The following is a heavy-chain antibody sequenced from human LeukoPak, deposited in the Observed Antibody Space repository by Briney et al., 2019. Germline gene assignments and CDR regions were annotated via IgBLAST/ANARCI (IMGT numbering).Heavy chain of an antibody. D-gene: IGHD2-8*01. V-gene: IGHV3-9*01. CDR1: GFTFDDYA. CDR3: ARIRYCTNGVCYREYYFDY. J-gene: IGHJ4*02. CDR2: IGWNSGSI. Sequence: SGGSLRLSCAASGFTFDDYAMHWVRQAPGQGRVWVSGIGWNSGSIGYADSVKGRFTISRDNAKNSPYLQMNSLRAEDTALYYCARIRYCTNGVCYREYYFDYWGQGTLVTVSS.